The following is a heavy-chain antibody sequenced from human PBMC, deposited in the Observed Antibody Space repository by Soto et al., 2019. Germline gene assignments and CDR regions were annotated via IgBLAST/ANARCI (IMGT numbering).Heavy chain of an antibody. CDR1: GDSISSGAYY. J-gene: IGHJ3*02. Sequence: QVQLQVSGPGLVKHSQTLSLTCSVSGDSISSGAYYWSWIRQHPGGGLEWVGYISYSGSTYYNPSLTSRVSISIDTSKNHLSLRLTSVTAADTAVYYCARDPTTVTKGAFDIWGQGTMVTVSS. D-gene: IGHD4-17*01. V-gene: IGHV4-31*03. CDR2: ISYSGST. CDR3: ARDPTTVTKGAFDI.